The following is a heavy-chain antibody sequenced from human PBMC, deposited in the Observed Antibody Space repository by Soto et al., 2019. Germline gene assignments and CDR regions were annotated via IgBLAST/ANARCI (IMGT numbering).Heavy chain of an antibody. Sequence: ASVKVSCKASGYTFTGYYMHWVRQAPGQGLEWMGWIDPNSGGTNYAQKFQGRVTMTRDTSISTAYMELSRLRSDDTAVYSCARDSMGLVRLEGVNWFDPWGRGSRFAVSS. J-gene: IGHJ5*02. CDR1: GYTFTGYY. V-gene: IGHV1-2*02. D-gene: IGHD6-19*01. CDR3: ARDSMGLVRLEGVNWFDP. CDR2: IDPNSGGT.